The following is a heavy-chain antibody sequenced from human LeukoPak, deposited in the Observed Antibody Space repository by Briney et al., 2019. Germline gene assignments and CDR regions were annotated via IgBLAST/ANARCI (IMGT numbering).Heavy chain of an antibody. CDR1: GFTFSNHC. CDR3: VRDALAPRRDFDF. V-gene: IGHV3-74*01. J-gene: IGHJ4*02. Sequence: PGGSLRLSCAASGFTFSNHCMHWVRQAPGKGLVWVSRIKTDGSSTTYADSVKGRFTISRDNAKNTLYLQMNGLRAEDTAVYYCVRDALAPRRDFDFWGQGTLVTVSS. D-gene: IGHD6-6*01. CDR2: IKTDGSST.